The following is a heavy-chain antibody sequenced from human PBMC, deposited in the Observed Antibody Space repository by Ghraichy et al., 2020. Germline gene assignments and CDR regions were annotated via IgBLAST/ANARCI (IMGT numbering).Heavy chain of an antibody. CDR3: GKDSSNWGLDH. D-gene: IGHD7-27*01. Sequence: GESLNISWAASGFIFSNSGMHWVRQAPGQGLEWVAFIRYDGSNEYYADSVKGRFTISKDNSKNTLYLNLNSLRAEDTAVYHCGKDSSNWGLDHWGQGTLVAVSS. J-gene: IGHJ4*02. CDR1: GFIFSNSG. V-gene: IGHV3-30*02. CDR2: IRYDGSNE.